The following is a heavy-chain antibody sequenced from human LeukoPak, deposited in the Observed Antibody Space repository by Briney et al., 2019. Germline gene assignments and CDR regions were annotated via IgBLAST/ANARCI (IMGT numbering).Heavy chain of an antibody. CDR2: ISYDGNYR. D-gene: IGHD3-16*02. J-gene: IGHJ3*02. V-gene: IGHV3-30*03. CDR3: TRPAPPGGIVYGFHI. Sequence: GGSLRLSCAASGLIFATYAMHWVRQAPGKGLEWVAIISYDGNYRNYADSVKGRFTISRDNSKNTLYLQMNSLGAEDTAVYYCTRPAPPGGIVYGFHIWGQGTMVTVSS. CDR1: GLIFATYA.